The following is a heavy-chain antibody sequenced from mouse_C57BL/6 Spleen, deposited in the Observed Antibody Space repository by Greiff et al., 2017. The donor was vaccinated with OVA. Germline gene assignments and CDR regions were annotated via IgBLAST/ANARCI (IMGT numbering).Heavy chain of an antibody. D-gene: IGHD2-2*01. J-gene: IGHJ4*01. Sequence: EVQLVESGGGLVKPGGSLKLSCAASGFTFSDYGMHWVRQAPEKGLEWVAYISSGSSTIYYADTVKGRFTISRDNAKNTLFLQMTSLRSEDTAMYYCAASTMVTTRAMDYWGQGTSVTVSS. CDR3: AASTMVTTRAMDY. CDR2: ISSGSSTI. CDR1: GFTFSDYG. V-gene: IGHV5-17*01.